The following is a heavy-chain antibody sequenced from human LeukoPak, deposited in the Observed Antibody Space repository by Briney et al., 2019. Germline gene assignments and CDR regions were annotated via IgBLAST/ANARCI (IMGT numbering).Heavy chain of an antibody. D-gene: IGHD3-16*02. V-gene: IGHV4-31*03. Sequence: PSQTLSLTCTVSGASISSGGCSWGWIRQLPGKGPEWIGYIYDSETTYYTPSLKSRASITVDTSNNQFSLSLNSVTAADTAVYYCARASLSVGMDVWGQGATVIVSS. J-gene: IGHJ6*02. CDR3: ARASLSVGMDV. CDR1: GASISSGGCS. CDR2: IYDSETT.